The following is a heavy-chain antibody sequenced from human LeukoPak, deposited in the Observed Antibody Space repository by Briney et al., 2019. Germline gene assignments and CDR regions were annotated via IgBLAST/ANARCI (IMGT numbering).Heavy chain of an antibody. V-gene: IGHV4-59*01. D-gene: IGHD1-26*01. CDR1: GGSISSYY. CDR2: IYYSGST. J-gene: IGHJ4*02. CDR3: ARGVGATDFDY. Sequence: SETLSLTGTVSGGSISSYYWSWIRQPPGKGLEWIGYIYYSGSTNYNPSLKSRVTISVDTSKNQFSLKLSSVTAADTAVYYCARGVGATDFDYWGQGTLVTVSS.